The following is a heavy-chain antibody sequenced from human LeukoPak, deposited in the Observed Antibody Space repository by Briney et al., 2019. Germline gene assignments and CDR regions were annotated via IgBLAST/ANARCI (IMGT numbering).Heavy chain of an antibody. V-gene: IGHV4-38-2*02. CDR3: ARVMYCSSTSCYTIPIDAFDI. Sequence: SETLSLTCTVSGYSISSGYYWSWIRQPPGKGLEWIGYIYHSGSTYYNPSLKSRVTISVDRSKNQFSLKLSSVTAADTAVYYCARVMYCSSTSCYTIPIDAFDIWGQGTMVTVSS. J-gene: IGHJ3*02. CDR2: IYHSGST. CDR1: GYSISSGYY. D-gene: IGHD2-2*02.